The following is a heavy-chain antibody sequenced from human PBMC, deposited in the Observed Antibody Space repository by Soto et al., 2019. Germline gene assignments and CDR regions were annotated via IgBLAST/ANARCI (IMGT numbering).Heavy chain of an antibody. CDR2: LSYDGSHA. V-gene: IGHV3-30*18. D-gene: IGHD1-26*01. CDR3: AKERTYSVASGFDY. J-gene: IGHJ4*02. Sequence: QVQLVDSGGGVVQPGRSLRLSCAASGFTFTTYGMHWVRRAPGKGLEWVAVLSYDGSHAYYADSVKGRFTISRDNSKNTLYLQINSLRAEDTAVYYCAKERTYSVASGFDYWGRGTLVTVSS. CDR1: GFTFTTYG.